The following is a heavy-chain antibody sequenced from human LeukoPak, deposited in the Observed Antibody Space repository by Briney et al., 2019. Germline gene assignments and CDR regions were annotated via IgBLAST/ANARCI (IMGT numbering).Heavy chain of an antibody. V-gene: IGHV4-4*09. D-gene: IGHD3-10*01. CDR3: ARRQWGVYYFDY. CDR2: IYTSGST. J-gene: IGHJ4*02. CDR1: GGSISSYY. Sequence: PSETLSLTCTVSGGSISSYYWSWIRQPPGKGLEWIGYIYTSGSTNYNPSLKSRVTISVDTSKNQFSLKLSSVTAADTAVYYCARRQWGVYYFDYWGQGTLVTVS.